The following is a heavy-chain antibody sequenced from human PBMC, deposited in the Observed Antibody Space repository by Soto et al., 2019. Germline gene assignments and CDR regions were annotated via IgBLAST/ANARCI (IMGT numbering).Heavy chain of an antibody. J-gene: IGHJ4*02. CDR3: ARDPPPRAY. CDR1: GYTFASYA. V-gene: IGHV1-18*01. CDR2: ISAYDGNT. Sequence: QVQLVQSGAEVKKPGASVKVSCKASGYTFASYAISWMRQAPGQGLEWMGGISAYDGNTNYAQKHPVKIPMTTDTSTSTAYMQLRSLRSENPAVNYRARDPPPRAYWGQLTLVTVSS.